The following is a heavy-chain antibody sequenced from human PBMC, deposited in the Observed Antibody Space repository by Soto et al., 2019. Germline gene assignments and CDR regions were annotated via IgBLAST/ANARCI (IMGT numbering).Heavy chain of an antibody. CDR2: IYYSGST. CDR1: GGSISSSSYY. D-gene: IGHD4-17*01. J-gene: IGHJ4*02. CDR3: ARHYVTTFPSDY. Sequence: QLQLQESGPGLVKPSETLSLTCTVSGGSISSSSYYWGWIRQPPGKGLEWIGSIYYSGSTYYNPSLKRRVTISVDTSKNQFSLKLSSVTAADTAVYYCARHYVTTFPSDYWGQGTLVTVSS. V-gene: IGHV4-39*01.